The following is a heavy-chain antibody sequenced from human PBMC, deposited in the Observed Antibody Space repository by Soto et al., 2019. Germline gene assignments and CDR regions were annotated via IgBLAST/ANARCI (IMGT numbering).Heavy chain of an antibody. CDR3: ARVGGGGYYYVSSAFDI. CDR2: ISAYNGNT. J-gene: IGHJ3*02. D-gene: IGHD3-22*01. V-gene: IGHV1-18*04. Sequence: VASVKVSCKASGYTFTSYGISWVRQAPGQGLEWMGWISAYNGNTNYAQKLQGRVTMTTDTSTSTAYMELRSLRSDDTAVYYCARVGGGGYYYVSSAFDIWGQGTMVTVSS. CDR1: GYTFTSYG.